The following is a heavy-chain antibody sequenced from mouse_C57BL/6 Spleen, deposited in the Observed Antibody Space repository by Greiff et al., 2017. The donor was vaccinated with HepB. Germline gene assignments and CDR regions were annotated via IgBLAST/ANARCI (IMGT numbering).Heavy chain of an antibody. CDR1: GYTFTSYW. CDR2: IHPNSGST. J-gene: IGHJ4*01. Sequence: QVQLQQPGAELVKPGASVKLSCKASGYTFTSYWMHWVKQRPGQGLEWIGMIHPNSGSTNYNEKFKSKATLTVDKSSSTAYMQLSSLTSEDSAVYYCARNYGRGNAMDYWGQGTSVTVSS. V-gene: IGHV1-64*01. CDR3: ARNYGRGNAMDY. D-gene: IGHD1-1*01.